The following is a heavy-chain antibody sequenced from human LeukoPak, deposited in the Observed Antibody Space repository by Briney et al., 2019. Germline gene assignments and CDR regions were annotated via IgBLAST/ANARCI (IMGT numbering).Heavy chain of an antibody. CDR2: ISSSGSTI. CDR1: GFTFSDYY. D-gene: IGHD6-19*01. CDR3: AKLESSANSGWYGGYYFDY. Sequence: GGSLRLSCAASGFTFSDYYMSWIRQAPGKGLEWVSYISSSGSTIYYADSVKGRFTISRDNSKNTLYLQMNSLRAEDTAVYYCAKLESSANSGWYGGYYFDYWGQGTLVTVSS. J-gene: IGHJ4*02. V-gene: IGHV3-11*01.